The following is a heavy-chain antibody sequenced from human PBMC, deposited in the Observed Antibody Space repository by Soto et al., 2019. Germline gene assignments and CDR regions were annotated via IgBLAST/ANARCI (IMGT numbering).Heavy chain of an antibody. Sequence: QVQLVQSGAEVKKPGASVKVSCKASGYTFTGYYMHWVRQAPGQGLEWMGWINPNSGGTNYAQKFQGWVTMTRDTAISTAYMELSRLRSDDTAVYYCARGITIFGPKSENGMDVWGQGTTVTVSS. CDR2: INPNSGGT. D-gene: IGHD3-3*01. CDR1: GYTFTGYY. J-gene: IGHJ6*02. CDR3: ARGITIFGPKSENGMDV. V-gene: IGHV1-2*04.